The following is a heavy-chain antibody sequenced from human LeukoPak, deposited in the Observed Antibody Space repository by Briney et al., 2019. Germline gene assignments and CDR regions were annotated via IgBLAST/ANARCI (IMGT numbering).Heavy chain of an antibody. J-gene: IGHJ4*02. CDR2: ISSSSSYI. Sequence: PGGSLRLSCAASEFTFSSYSMNWVRQAPGKGLEWVSSISSSSSYIYYADSVKGRFTISRDNAKNSLYLQMNSLRAEDTAVYYCAGDIPLGYDFWSGYFDYWGQGTLVTVSS. CDR1: EFTFSSYS. D-gene: IGHD3-3*01. V-gene: IGHV3-21*01. CDR3: AGDIPLGYDFWSGYFDY.